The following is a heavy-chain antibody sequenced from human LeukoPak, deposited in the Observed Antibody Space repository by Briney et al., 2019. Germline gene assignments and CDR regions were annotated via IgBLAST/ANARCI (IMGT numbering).Heavy chain of an antibody. CDR1: GYTFTSYA. Sequence: ASVKVSCKASGYTFTSYAMNWVGQAPGQGLEWMGWINTNTGNPTYAQGFPGRFVFSLGTSVSPAYLQISSLKAEDTAVYYCGRAQGHYYYYMDVWGKGTTVTVSS. V-gene: IGHV7-4-1*02. CDR3: GRAQGHYYYYMDV. CDR2: INTNTGNP. J-gene: IGHJ6*03.